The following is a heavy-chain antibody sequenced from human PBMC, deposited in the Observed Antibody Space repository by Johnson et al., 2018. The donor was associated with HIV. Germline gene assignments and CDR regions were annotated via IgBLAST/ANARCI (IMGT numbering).Heavy chain of an antibody. Sequence: QVQLVESGGDVVQPGGSLRLSCAASGFTFSSYGMHWVRQAPGKGLEWVAFIRYDGSNKYYADSVKGRFTISRDNSKNTLYLQMNSLRAEDTAVYYCAREIIAARPSAFDIWGQGTMVTVSS. J-gene: IGHJ3*02. CDR2: IRYDGSNK. V-gene: IGHV3-30*02. CDR3: AREIIAARPSAFDI. CDR1: GFTFSSYG. D-gene: IGHD6-6*01.